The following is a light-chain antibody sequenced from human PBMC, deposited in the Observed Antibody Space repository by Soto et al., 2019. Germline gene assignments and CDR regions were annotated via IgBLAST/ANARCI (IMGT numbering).Light chain of an antibody. Sequence: QSALTQPPSASGSPGQSVTISCTGTSSDVGGYNFVSWYQQHPGKAPKLMIYEVTKRPSGVPDRFSGSKSGNTASLTVSGLQDEDEADYYCTSYAGSNIPVVFGGGTKPPS. V-gene: IGLV2-8*01. CDR1: SSDVGGYNF. J-gene: IGLJ2*01. CDR2: EVT. CDR3: TSYAGSNIPVV.